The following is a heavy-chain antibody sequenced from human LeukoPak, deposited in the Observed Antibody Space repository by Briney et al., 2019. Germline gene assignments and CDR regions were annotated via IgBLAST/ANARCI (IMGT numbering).Heavy chain of an antibody. Sequence: SETLSLTCTVSGGSISSSSYYWGWIRQPPAKGLEWIGSIYYSGSTYYNPSLKSRVTISVDTSKNQFSLKLSSVTAADTAVYYCARQGSPSITIFGVVIIPHWYFDLWGSGTLVTVSS. V-gene: IGHV4-39*01. D-gene: IGHD3-3*01. CDR1: GGSISSSSYY. CDR2: IYYSGST. CDR3: ARQGSPSITIFGVVIIPHWYFDL. J-gene: IGHJ2*01.